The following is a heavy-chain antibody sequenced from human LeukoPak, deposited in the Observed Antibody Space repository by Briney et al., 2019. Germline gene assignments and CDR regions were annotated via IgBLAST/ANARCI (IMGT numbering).Heavy chain of an antibody. D-gene: IGHD3-16*02. CDR1: GFTFSSYA. Sequence: GGSLRLSCAASGFTFSSYAMHWVRQAPGKGLEWVAVISYDGSNKYYADSVKGRFTISRDNSKNTLYLQMNSLRAEDTAVYYCARVRYDYVWGGYRSRYYFDYWGQGTLVTVSS. CDR2: ISYDGSNK. V-gene: IGHV3-30-3*01. CDR3: ARVRYDYVWGGYRSRYYFDY. J-gene: IGHJ4*02.